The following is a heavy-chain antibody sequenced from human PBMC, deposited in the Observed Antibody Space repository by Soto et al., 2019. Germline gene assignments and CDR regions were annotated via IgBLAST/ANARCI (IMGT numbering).Heavy chain of an antibody. Sequence: EVQLVESGGGLVQPGRSLRLSCAAFGFTFSDHYMDWVRQAPGKGLEWVGRIRNKANSYTTEYAASVKGRFTISRDDSKNSLFLLMYSLKTEDTAVYYCSRAGILTTPYYFDYWGQGTLVTVSS. CDR3: SRAGILTTPYYFDY. CDR1: GFTFSDHY. V-gene: IGHV3-72*01. D-gene: IGHD4-4*01. CDR2: IRNKANSYTT. J-gene: IGHJ4*01.